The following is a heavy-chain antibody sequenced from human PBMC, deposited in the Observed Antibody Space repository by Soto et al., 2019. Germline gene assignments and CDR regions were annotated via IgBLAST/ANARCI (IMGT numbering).Heavy chain of an antibody. CDR3: ASPPVGDVAGNEGAFDI. J-gene: IGHJ3*02. D-gene: IGHD6-19*01. V-gene: IGHV1-46*01. Sequence: ASVKVSCKASGYTFTSYYMHWVRQAPGQGLEWMGIINPSGGSTSYAQKFQGRVTMTRDTSTSTVYMELSSLRSEDTAVYYCASPPVGDVAGNEGAFDICGQGTMVTVSS. CDR2: INPSGGST. CDR1: GYTFTSYY.